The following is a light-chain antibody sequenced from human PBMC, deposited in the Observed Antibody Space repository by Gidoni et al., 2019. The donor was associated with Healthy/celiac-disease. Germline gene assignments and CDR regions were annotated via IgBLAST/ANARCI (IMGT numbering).Light chain of an antibody. Sequence: PAALSASVGDRVTITCRASQSISSWLAWYQQKPGKAPKLLIYKASSLESGVPSRFSGSGSGTEFTLTISSLQPDDFATYYCQQYNSYSTTFGQGTKLEIK. CDR1: QSISSW. J-gene: IGKJ2*01. CDR2: KAS. V-gene: IGKV1-5*03. CDR3: QQYNSYSTT.